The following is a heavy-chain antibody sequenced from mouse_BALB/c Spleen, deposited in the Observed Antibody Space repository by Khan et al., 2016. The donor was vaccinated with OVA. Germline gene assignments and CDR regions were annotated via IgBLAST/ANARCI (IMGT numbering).Heavy chain of an antibody. CDR2: ISRGGGYT. CDR1: GFNFSSYG. J-gene: IGHJ4*01. V-gene: IGHV5-6*01. Sequence: EVELVESGGDLVKPGGSLKLSCAASGFNFSSYGMSWVRQTPDKRLEWVASISRGGGYTYYADSVKGRFTISRDNAKNTLYLQMSSLKSEDTAMFSCTRAYYGNDYYAMDNWGQGTSVTVSS. CDR3: TRAYYGNDYYAMDN. D-gene: IGHD2-9*01.